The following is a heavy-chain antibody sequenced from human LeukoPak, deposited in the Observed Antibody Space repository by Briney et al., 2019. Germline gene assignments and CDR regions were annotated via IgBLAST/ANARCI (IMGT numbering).Heavy chain of an antibody. CDR2: ISGSGGST. D-gene: IGHD4-23*01. CDR1: GFTFSSYA. Sequence: PGGSLRLSCAASGFTFSSYAMSWVRQAPGKGLEWVSGISGSGGSTYYADSVKGRFTISRDNSKNTLYLQMNSLRAEDTAVYYCAKAGYGGNAIFDYWGQGTPVTVSS. V-gene: IGHV3-23*01. J-gene: IGHJ4*02. CDR3: AKAGYGGNAIFDY.